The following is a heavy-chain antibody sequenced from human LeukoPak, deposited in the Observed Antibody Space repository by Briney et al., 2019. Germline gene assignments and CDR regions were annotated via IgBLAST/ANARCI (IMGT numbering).Heavy chain of an antibody. V-gene: IGHV3-21*04. CDR1: GFTFSSYT. CDR2: ISSSSSYI. J-gene: IGHJ4*02. Sequence: GGSLRLSCAASGFTFSSYTMNWVRQAPGKGLGWVSAISSSSSYIYYADSVKGRFTISRHNAKRSLYLQMNSLRAEDTAVYYCARYSGTFSNSYFDCWGQGTLVTVSS. CDR3: ARYSGTFSNSYFDC. D-gene: IGHD1-26*01.